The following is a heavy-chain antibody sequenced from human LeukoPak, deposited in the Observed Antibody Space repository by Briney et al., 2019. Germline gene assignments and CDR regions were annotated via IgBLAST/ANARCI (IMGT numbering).Heavy chain of an antibody. J-gene: IGHJ4*02. CDR1: GDSVSSNSAA. Sequence: SQTFSLTCAISGDSVSSNSAAWSWIRQSPSRGLEWLGRTYYRSKWYNDYAISVKSRITINPDTSKNQVSLQLNTVTLEDTAVYYCAREASGTPGYFDSWGQGTLVTVSS. V-gene: IGHV6-1*01. CDR3: AREASGTPGYFDS. CDR2: TYYRSKWYN. D-gene: IGHD1/OR15-1a*01.